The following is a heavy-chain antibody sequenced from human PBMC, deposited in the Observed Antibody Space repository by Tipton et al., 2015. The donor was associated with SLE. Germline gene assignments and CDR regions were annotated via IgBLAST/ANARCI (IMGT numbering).Heavy chain of an antibody. Sequence: GLVKPSETLSLTCTVSGDSINTRNYYWSWFRQPPGKGLEWIGSIYYSGITYYSPSLRSRVTISVDTTKNQFSLKVNSVTAADTAVYYWARVRDGYIADAFDIWGQGTMVTVSS. D-gene: IGHD5-24*01. J-gene: IGHJ3*02. CDR3: ARVRDGYIADAFDI. CDR2: IYYSGIT. V-gene: IGHV4-39*01. CDR1: GDSINTRNYY.